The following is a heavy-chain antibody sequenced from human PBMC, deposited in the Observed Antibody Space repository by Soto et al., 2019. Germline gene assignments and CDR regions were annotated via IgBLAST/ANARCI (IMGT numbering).Heavy chain of an antibody. CDR1: GFTFSDYY. J-gene: IGHJ6*04. D-gene: IGHD6-13*01. CDR3: ARDISTYAGNFYYYHYVMAA. Sequence: GGSLRLSCAASGFTFSDYYMSWIRQAPGKGLEWVSYISSSGSTIYYADSVNGRFTIARDNAKNSLYLQMNSLTAEHTAVYYCARDISTYAGNFYYYHYVMAAWGKGPTVPAS. CDR2: ISSSGSTI. V-gene: IGHV3-11*01.